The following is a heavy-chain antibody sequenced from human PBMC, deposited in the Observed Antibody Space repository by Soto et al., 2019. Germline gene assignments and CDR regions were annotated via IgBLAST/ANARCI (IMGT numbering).Heavy chain of an antibody. J-gene: IGHJ4*02. Sequence: VALRLSCAGSGFTFSNYAMNWVRQAPGKGLEWVSYISHKSSATYHADSVKGRFTISRDNAQNSLYLQMNSLTDEDTAIYYCARVPYSSTTVTIMDDWGRGNLVTVSS. CDR3: ARVPYSSTTVTIMDD. CDR2: ISHKSSAT. D-gene: IGHD4-17*01. V-gene: IGHV3-48*02. CDR1: GFTFSNYA.